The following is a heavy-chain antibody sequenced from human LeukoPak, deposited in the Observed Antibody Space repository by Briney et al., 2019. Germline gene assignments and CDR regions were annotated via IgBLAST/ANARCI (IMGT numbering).Heavy chain of an antibody. D-gene: IGHD3-3*01. CDR3: AKVRLGITIFGVIAPPNWFDP. CDR1: GFTVSSNY. CDR2: IYSGGST. V-gene: IGHV3-66*01. Sequence: GGSLRLSCAASGFTVSSNYMSWVRQAPGKGLEWVSVIYSGGSTYYADSVKGRFTISRDNSKNTLYLQMNSLRAEDTAVYYCAKVRLGITIFGVIAPPNWFDPWGQGTLVTVSS. J-gene: IGHJ5*02.